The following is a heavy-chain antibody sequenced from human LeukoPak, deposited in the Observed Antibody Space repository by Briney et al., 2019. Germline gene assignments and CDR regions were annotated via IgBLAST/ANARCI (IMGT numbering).Heavy chain of an antibody. J-gene: IGHJ5*02. V-gene: IGHV3-11*01. CDR2: ISNSGDTR. CDR1: EFTFSDYY. D-gene: IGHD7-27*01. CDR3: ARDVRGRTPLKLGMKWFDP. Sequence: GGSLRLSCAASEFTFSDYYMSWIRQAPGKGLEWLAYISNSGDTRKYADSVTGRFTISRDNAKNSVFLQMNSLRAEDSGVYYCARDVRGRTPLKLGMKWFDPWGQGTRVTVSS.